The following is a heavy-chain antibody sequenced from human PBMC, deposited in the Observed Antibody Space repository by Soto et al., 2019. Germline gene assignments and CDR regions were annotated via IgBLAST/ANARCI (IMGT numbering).Heavy chain of an antibody. CDR2: IIPIFGTA. CDR1: GGTFSSYA. J-gene: IGHJ5*02. D-gene: IGHD2-15*01. Sequence: SVKVSCKASGGTFSSYAISWVRQAPGQGLEWMGGIIPIFGTANYAQKSQGRGTITADESTSTAHMDLSSLTSDDTAMYYCAREGSEGGYGGGTNWFDPWGQGTLVTVSS. V-gene: IGHV1-69*13. CDR3: AREGSEGGYGGGTNWFDP.